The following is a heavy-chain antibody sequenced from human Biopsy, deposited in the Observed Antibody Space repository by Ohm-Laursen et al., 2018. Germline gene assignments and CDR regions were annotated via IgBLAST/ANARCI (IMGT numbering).Heavy chain of an antibody. D-gene: IGHD3-9*01. V-gene: IGHV1-69*06. CDR1: GGTFSNYG. CDR2: NIPILGTG. Sequence: ASVKVSCKAPGGTFSNYGVNWVRQAPGQGLKWLGGNIPILGTGNYAQKFQDRVTVAADTSTSTATMELRSLRSDDTAVYYCATKLTGYFHHWGQGTLVIVSS. J-gene: IGHJ1*01. CDR3: ATKLTGYFHH.